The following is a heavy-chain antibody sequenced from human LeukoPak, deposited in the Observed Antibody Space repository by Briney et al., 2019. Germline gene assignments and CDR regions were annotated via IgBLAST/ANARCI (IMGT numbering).Heavy chain of an antibody. D-gene: IGHD2-2*01. CDR3: ARDRLECSSTSCYPGYWFDP. CDR1: GYTFTSYY. Sequence: ASVKVSCKASGYTFTSYYMHWVRQAPGQGLEWMGIINPSGGSTSYAQKSQGRVTMTRDTSTSTVYMELSSLRSEDTAVYYCARDRLECSSTSCYPGYWFDPWGQGTLVTVSS. CDR2: INPSGGST. V-gene: IGHV1-46*01. J-gene: IGHJ5*02.